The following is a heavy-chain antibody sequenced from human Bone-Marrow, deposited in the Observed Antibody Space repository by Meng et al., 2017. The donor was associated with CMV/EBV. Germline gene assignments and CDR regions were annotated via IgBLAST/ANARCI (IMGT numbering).Heavy chain of an antibody. Sequence: ETLSLTCTVSGGSISSGGYYWSWIRQAPGKGLVWVSRINSDGSSTSYADSVKGRFTISRDNAKNTLYLQMNSLRAEDTAVYYCARADAYYYYGMDVWGQGTTVTVSS. J-gene: IGHJ6*02. CDR2: INSDGSST. CDR1: GGSISSGGYY. V-gene: IGHV3-74*01. CDR3: ARADAYYYYGMDV.